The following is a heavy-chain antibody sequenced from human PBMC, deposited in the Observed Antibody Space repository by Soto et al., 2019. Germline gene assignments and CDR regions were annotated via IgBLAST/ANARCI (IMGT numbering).Heavy chain of an antibody. D-gene: IGHD4-17*01. V-gene: IGHV4-59*01. CDR1: GGSISSYY. CDR3: ARSLRWGWFDP. CDR2: IYYSGST. J-gene: IGHJ5*02. Sequence: SLTCTVSGGSISSYYWSWIRQPPGKGLEWIGYIYYSGSTNYNPSLKSRVTISVDTSKNQFSLKLSSVTAADTAVYYCARSLRWGWFDPWGQGTLVTVSS.